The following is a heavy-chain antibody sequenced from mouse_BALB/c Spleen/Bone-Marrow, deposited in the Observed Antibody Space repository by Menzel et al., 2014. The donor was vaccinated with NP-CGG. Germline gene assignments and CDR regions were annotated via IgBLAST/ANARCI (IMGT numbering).Heavy chain of an antibody. Sequence: EVQGVESGPELVKPGASVKVSCKASGYSFXDYNMYCVKQSHGKSLEWIGYIDPYNGDTTYDQKFKGKATLTVDKSSSTAFIHLNSLTSEDSAVYYCTRYYRYDYWYFDVWGTGTTVTVSS. J-gene: IGHJ1*03. V-gene: IGHV1S135*01. CDR2: IDPYNGDT. CDR1: GYSFXDYN. D-gene: IGHD2-14*01. CDR3: TRYYRYDYWYFDV.